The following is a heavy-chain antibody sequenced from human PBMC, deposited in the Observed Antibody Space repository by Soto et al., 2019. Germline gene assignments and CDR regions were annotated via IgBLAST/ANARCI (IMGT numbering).Heavy chain of an antibody. Sequence: TSETLSLTCAVYGGSFSGYYWSWIRQPPGKGLEWIGEINHSGSTNYNPSLKSRVTISVDTSKNQFSLKLSSVTAADTAVYYCARRLFTVTIDYWGQGTLVTVSS. J-gene: IGHJ4*02. CDR3: ARRLFTVTIDY. CDR1: GGSFSGYY. D-gene: IGHD4-17*01. V-gene: IGHV4-34*01. CDR2: INHSGST.